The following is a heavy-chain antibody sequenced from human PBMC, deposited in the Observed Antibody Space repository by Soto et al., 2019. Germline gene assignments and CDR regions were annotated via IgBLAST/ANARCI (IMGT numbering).Heavy chain of an antibody. Sequence: GGSLRLSCAASGFTFITAWINWVRQAPGKGLEWVGRIKSRNDGGTTDYAAPVKGRFIISRDDSKNTMYLQMNSLRTEDTALYYCAADLPGHGGGYEFDYWGQGT. CDR1: GFTFITAW. CDR3: AADLPGHGGGYEFDY. J-gene: IGHJ4*01. V-gene: IGHV3-15*07. D-gene: IGHD2-15*01. CDR2: IKSRNDGGTT.